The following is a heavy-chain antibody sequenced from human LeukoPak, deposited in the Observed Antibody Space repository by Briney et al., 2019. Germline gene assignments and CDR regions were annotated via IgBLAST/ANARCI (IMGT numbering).Heavy chain of an antibody. J-gene: IGHJ4*02. D-gene: IGHD3-16*01. V-gene: IGHV3-74*01. CDR3: ARDAGWGRLDS. CDR2: LASDESNK. Sequence: PGGSLRLSCAASGLTISDSWMHWVRQAPGKGLKWVSRLASDESNKIYADSVKGRFTISRDNAKNTLYLQMNSLRVEDTGIYYCARDAGWGRLDSWGQGALVTVSS. CDR1: GLTISDSW.